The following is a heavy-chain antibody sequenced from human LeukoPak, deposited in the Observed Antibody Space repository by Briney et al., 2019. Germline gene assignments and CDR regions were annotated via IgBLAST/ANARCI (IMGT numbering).Heavy chain of an antibody. J-gene: IGHJ3*02. CDR3: TRTVESDSGSYYDTLAFDI. CDR2: IRSKPNSYAT. Sequence: GRSLRLSCAASGFTFSSYGMHWVRQASGRGLEWVGRIRSKPNSYATTYGASVKGRFTISRDDSKNTAYLQMNSLKTEDTAVYYCTRTVESDSGSYYDTLAFDIWGQGTMVTVSS. D-gene: IGHD3-10*01. CDR1: GFTFSSYG. V-gene: IGHV3-73*01.